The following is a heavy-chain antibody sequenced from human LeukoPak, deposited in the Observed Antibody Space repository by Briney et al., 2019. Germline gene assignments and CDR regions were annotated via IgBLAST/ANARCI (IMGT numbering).Heavy chain of an antibody. J-gene: IGHJ4*02. CDR1: GFTFSSYS. Sequence: GGSLRLSCAASGFTFSSYSMNWVRQAPGKGLEWVSSISSSSSYIYYADSVKGRFTISRDNAKNSLYLQMNSLRAEDTAVYYCAREGGSYYMLYYFDYWGQGTLATVSS. D-gene: IGHD1-26*01. CDR3: AREGGSYYMLYYFDY. V-gene: IGHV3-21*01. CDR2: ISSSSSYI.